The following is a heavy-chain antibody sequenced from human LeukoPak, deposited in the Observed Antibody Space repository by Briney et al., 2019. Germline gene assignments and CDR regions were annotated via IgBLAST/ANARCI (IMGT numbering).Heavy chain of an antibody. D-gene: IGHD2-2*01. CDR2: INRSGST. CDR3: ARGLDCSSTSCYGNV. CDR1: GGSISSYY. Sequence: PSETLSLTCTVSGGSISSYYWSWIRQPAGKGLEWIGEINRSGSTNYNPSLKSRVTISVDTSKNQFSLKLSSVTAADTAVYYCARGLDCSSTSCYGNVWGKGTTVTVSS. J-gene: IGHJ6*04. V-gene: IGHV4-34*01.